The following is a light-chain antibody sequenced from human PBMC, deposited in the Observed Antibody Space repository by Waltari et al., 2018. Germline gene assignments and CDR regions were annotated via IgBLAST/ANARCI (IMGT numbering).Light chain of an antibody. V-gene: IGLV3-19*01. CDR3: LSRDTTSTRV. Sequence: SSELTQDPAVSVALGQTVSITCKGDSLRRYYASWYQQRLGQAPILILYGQDGRPSGIPDRFSGSTSGNTASLTITGAQAEDGADDYCLSRDTTSTRVFGGGTRLTV. CDR1: SLRRYY. CDR2: GQD. J-gene: IGLJ3*02.